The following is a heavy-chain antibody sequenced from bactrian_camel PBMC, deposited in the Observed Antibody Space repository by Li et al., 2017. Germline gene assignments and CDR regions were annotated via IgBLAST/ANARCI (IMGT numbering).Heavy chain of an antibody. CDR1: LYIYSSCC. CDR2: IENDGST. V-gene: IGHV3S53*01. CDR3: ATRTATWCALSASYYSP. Sequence: HVQLVESGGGSVQAGGSLRLSCAGPLYIYSSCCMGWFRQAPGKEREGVAAIENDGSTRYADSVKGRFTISKDNAKNTLYLQMNSLKPEDTAMYYCATRTATWCALSASYYSPWGQGTQVTVS. D-gene: IGHD2*01. J-gene: IGHJ4*01.